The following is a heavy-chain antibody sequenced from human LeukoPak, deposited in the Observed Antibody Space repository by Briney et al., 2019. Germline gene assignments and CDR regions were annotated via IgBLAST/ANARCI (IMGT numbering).Heavy chain of an antibody. CDR2: IYYSGST. Sequence: SETLSLTCTVSGGSISSGAYYWSWIRQHPGKGLEWIGYIYYSGSTYYNPSLKSRVSISFDTSKNQFSLNLNSVTAADTAMYYCARGLPIPAAVRGYYYYYYMDVWGKGTTVTVSS. V-gene: IGHV4-31*03. D-gene: IGHD2-2*01. CDR3: ARGLPIPAAVRGYYYYYYMDV. J-gene: IGHJ6*03. CDR1: GGSISSGAYY.